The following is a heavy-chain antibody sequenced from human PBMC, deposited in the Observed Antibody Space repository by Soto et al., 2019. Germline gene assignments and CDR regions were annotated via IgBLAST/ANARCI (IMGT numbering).Heavy chain of an antibody. V-gene: IGHV3-23*01. D-gene: IGHD3-10*01. CDR2: ISGSGGST. J-gene: IGHJ3*02. Sequence: GSLRLSCVASGFTFSSYAMSWVRQAPGKGLEWVSAISGSGGSTYYADSVKGRFTISRDNSKNTLYLQMNSLRAEDTAVYYCAKDDRALRVRGVIHHAFDIWGQGTMVTVSS. CDR1: GFTFSSYA. CDR3: AKDDRALRVRGVIHHAFDI.